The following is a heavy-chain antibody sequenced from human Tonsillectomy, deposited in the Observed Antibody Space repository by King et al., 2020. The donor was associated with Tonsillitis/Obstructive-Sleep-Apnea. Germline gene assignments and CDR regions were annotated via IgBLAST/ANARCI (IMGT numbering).Heavy chain of an antibody. Sequence: VQLVESGGGVDQPGRSLRLSCAASGFTFSSYAMHWVRQAPGKGLEWVAVISYDGSNKYYADSVKGRFTISRDNSKNTLYLQMNSLRAEDTAVYYCARDRDYGDYPIGYFQHWGQGTLVTVSS. J-gene: IGHJ1*01. D-gene: IGHD4-17*01. CDR3: ARDRDYGDYPIGYFQH. CDR1: GFTFSSYA. V-gene: IGHV3-30*01. CDR2: ISYDGSNK.